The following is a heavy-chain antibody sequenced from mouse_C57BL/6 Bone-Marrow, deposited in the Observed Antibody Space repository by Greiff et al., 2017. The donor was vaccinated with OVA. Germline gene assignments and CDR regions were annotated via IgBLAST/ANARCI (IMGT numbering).Heavy chain of an antibody. CDR2: INYDGSST. J-gene: IGHJ1*03. V-gene: IGHV5-16*01. CDR1: GFTFSDYY. D-gene: IGHD1-1*01. CDR3: ARESSPFYWYFDV. Sequence: EVHLVESEGGLVQPGSSMKLSCTASGFTFSDYYMAWVRQVPEKGLEWVANINYDGSSTYYLDSLKSRFIISRDNAKNILYLQMSSLKSEDTATYYCARESSPFYWYFDVWGTGTTVTVSS.